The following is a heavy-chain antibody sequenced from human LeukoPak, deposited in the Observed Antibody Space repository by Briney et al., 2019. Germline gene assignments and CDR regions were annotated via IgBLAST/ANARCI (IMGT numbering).Heavy chain of an antibody. V-gene: IGHV1-2*02. CDR1: GYTFTSYD. CDR3: ARVEMATPTGDFDY. CDR2: INPNSGGT. J-gene: IGHJ4*02. D-gene: IGHD5-24*01. Sequence: ASVKVSCKASGYTFTSYDINWVRQATGQGLEWMGWINPNSGGTNYAQKFQGRVTMTRDTSISTAYMELSRLRSDDTAVYYCARVEMATPTGDFDYWGQGTLVTVSS.